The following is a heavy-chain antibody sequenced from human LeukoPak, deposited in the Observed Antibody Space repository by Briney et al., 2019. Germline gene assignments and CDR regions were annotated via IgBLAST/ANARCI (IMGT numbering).Heavy chain of an antibody. D-gene: IGHD5-18*01. CDR3: AREVLDVDATMTNYYYYMDV. CDR1: GFNFSTSR. J-gene: IGHJ6*03. CDR2: ISTSDSYM. V-gene: IGHV3-21*01. Sequence: GGSLRLSCAASGFNFSTSRMNWVSQAPGKGLEWVSSISTSDSYMYYGDSVRGRFTISRDNTRNSVYLQMNSLRAEDTAVYYCAREVLDVDATMTNYYYYMDVWGKGTTVTVSS.